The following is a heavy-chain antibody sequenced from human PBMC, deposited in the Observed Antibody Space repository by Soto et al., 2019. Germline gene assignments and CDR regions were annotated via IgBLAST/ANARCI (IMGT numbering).Heavy chain of an antibody. CDR1: GFTLSSHG. Sequence: QVQLVESGGGVVQPGRSLRLSCEVSGFTLSSHGMHWVRQAPGKGLEWVAVTWYDGSSKYYADSVKGRFTISRDNSKNTLYLQMNSLRAEDTAVYYWARDFTGPTVDHYMDVWGRGTTVTVSS. D-gene: IGHD3-9*01. CDR2: TWYDGSSK. CDR3: ARDFTGPTVDHYMDV. J-gene: IGHJ6*03. V-gene: IGHV3-33*01.